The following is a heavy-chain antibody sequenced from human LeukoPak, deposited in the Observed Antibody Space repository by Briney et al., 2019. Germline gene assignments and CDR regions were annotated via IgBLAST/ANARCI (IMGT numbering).Heavy chain of an antibody. CDR1: GFTFSSYE. CDR3: ARDSSGWYDGDY. Sequence: GGSLRLSCAASGFTFSSYEMNWVRQAPGKGLEWVSSISSSSSYIYYADSVKGRFTISRDNAKNSLYLQMNSLRAEDTAVYYCARDSSGWYDGDYWGQGTLVTVSS. J-gene: IGHJ4*02. V-gene: IGHV3-21*01. CDR2: ISSSSSYI. D-gene: IGHD6-19*01.